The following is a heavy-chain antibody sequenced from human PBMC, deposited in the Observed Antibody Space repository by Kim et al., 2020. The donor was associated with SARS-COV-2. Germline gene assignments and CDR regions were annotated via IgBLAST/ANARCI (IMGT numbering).Heavy chain of an antibody. V-gene: IGHV1-46*01. D-gene: IGHD4-17*01. J-gene: IGHJ6*02. Sequence: PGRVTMTRDTSTSTVYMELSSLRSEDTAVYYCARGNGDEPGYYYYYGMDVWGQGTTVTVSS. CDR3: ARGNGDEPGYYYYYGMDV.